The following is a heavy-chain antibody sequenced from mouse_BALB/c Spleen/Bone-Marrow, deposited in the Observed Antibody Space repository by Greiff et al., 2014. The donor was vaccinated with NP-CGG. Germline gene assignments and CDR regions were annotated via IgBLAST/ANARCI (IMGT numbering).Heavy chain of an antibody. J-gene: IGHJ3*01. D-gene: IGHD1-1*01. Sequence: EVMVVESGAELVKPGASVKLSCTASGFNIKDTYMHWVKQTPEQGLEWIGRIGTADGNTKYAHKLQGRSTISADNSSNTAYLQLSSLTSEDAAVYYCAAYYYGSSQFAYWGQGTLVTVSA. CDR1: GFNIKDTY. CDR2: IGTADGNT. CDR3: AAYYYGSSQFAY. V-gene: IGHV14-3*02.